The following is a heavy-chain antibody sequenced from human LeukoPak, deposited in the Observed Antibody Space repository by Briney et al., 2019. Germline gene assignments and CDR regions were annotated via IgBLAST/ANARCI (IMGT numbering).Heavy chain of an antibody. CDR1: GFIFSSYG. D-gene: IGHD6-19*01. CDR2: ISSSGGTT. CDR3: VKRCSGNDPDY. Sequence: GGSLRLSCSASGFIFSSYGMHWVRQAPGKGLEYVSAISSSGGTTFYADSVKGRFTISRDNSKNTVYLQMSSLRAEVTAVYYCVKRCSGNDPDYWGQGTLVTVSS. V-gene: IGHV3-64D*09. J-gene: IGHJ4*02.